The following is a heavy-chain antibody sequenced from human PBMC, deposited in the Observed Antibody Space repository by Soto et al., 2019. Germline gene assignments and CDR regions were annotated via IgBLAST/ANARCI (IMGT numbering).Heavy chain of an antibody. Sequence: QITLKESGPTLVKPTQTLTLTCTFSGFSLSTSGVGVGWIRQPPGKALEWLALIYWDDDKRYSPSLKSRLTIPKYTPQTXVXFTMTNMDPVDTATYYCAHSLIGYYYDSSGSNWFDPWGQGTLVTVSS. CDR3: AHSLIGYYYDSSGSNWFDP. CDR2: IYWDDDK. CDR1: GFSLSTSGVG. D-gene: IGHD3-22*01. V-gene: IGHV2-5*02. J-gene: IGHJ5*02.